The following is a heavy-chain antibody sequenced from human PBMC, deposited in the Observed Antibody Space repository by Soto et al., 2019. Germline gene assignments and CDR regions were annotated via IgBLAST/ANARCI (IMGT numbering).Heavy chain of an antibody. CDR3: ARRCGSAIDY. CDR2: IYYSGST. V-gene: IGHV4-59*08. D-gene: IGHD1-26*01. CDR1: GGSISSYY. Sequence: SETLSLTCTVSGGSISSYYWSWIRQPPGKGLEWIGYIYYSGSTNYNPSLKSRVTISVDTSKNQFSLKLSSVTAADTAVYYCARRCGSAIDYWGQGTLVTVSS. J-gene: IGHJ4*02.